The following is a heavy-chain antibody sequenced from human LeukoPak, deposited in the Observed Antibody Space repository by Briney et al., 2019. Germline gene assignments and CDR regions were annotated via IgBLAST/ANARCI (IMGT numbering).Heavy chain of an antibody. CDR2: IYYSGST. J-gene: IGHJ4*02. D-gene: IGHD2-15*01. CDR3: ARDASGGSREVSGGFGY. Sequence: SETLSLTCTVSGGSISSYYWSWIRQPPGKGLEWIGYIYYSGSTNYNPSLKSRVTISVDTSKNQFSLKLSSVTAADTAVYYCARDASGGSREVSGGFGYWGQGTLVTVSS. CDR1: GGSISSYY. V-gene: IGHV4-59*01.